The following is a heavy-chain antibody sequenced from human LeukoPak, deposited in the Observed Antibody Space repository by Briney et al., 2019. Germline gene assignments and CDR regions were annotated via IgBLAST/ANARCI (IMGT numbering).Heavy chain of an antibody. CDR2: IKSKTDGETT. CDR1: GFTFSNAW. Sequence: PGGSLRLSCAASGFTFSNAWMSWVRQAPGKGLERVGRIKSKTDGETTDYAAPVKGRFTISRDDSKNTLYLQMNSLRIEDTAVYYCPTPLPPAWAQETLSTVPS. J-gene: IGHJ4*02. CDR3: PTPLPPA. V-gene: IGHV3-15*01.